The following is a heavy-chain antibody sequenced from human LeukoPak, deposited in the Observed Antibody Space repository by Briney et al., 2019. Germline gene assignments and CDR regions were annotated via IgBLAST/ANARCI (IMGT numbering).Heavy chain of an antibody. Sequence: GGSLRLSCAASGFTFSDYYMSWIRQAPGKGLEWVSYISSSGSTIYYADSVKGRFTISRDNAKNSLYLQMNSLRAEDTAVYYCTSGNWGQPSYYFDYWGQGTLVTVSS. V-gene: IGHV3-11*01. D-gene: IGHD7-27*01. CDR3: TSGNWGQPSYYFDY. CDR1: GFTFSDYY. J-gene: IGHJ4*02. CDR2: ISSSGSTI.